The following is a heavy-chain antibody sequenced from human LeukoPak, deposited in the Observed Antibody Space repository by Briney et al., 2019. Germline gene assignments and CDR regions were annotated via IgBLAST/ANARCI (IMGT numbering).Heavy chain of an antibody. CDR2: INHSGST. D-gene: IGHD3-3*01. CDR3: AAVLEWLYNWFDP. V-gene: IGHV4-34*01. J-gene: IGHJ5*02. CDR1: GGSFRGYY. Sequence: SETLSLTCAVYGGSFRGYYWSWIRQPPGKGLEWIGEINHSGSTNYNPSLKSRVTISVDTSKNQFSLKLSSVTAADTAVYYCAAVLEWLYNWFDPWGQGTLVTVSS.